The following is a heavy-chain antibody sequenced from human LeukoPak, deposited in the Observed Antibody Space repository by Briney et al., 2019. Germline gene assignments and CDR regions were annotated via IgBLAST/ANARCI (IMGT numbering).Heavy chain of an antibody. J-gene: IGHJ4*02. CDR2: ISYDGSNK. D-gene: IGHD1-26*01. CDR3: AKKAIVGAPGNYFDY. CDR1: GFTFSSYA. V-gene: IGHV3-30*14. Sequence: GGSLRLSCAASGFTFSSYAMHWVRQAPGKGLEWVAVISYDGSNKYYADSVKGRITISRDDPTNTLYLQMSSLRAEDTAVYYCAKKAIVGAPGNYFDYWGQGTLVTVSS.